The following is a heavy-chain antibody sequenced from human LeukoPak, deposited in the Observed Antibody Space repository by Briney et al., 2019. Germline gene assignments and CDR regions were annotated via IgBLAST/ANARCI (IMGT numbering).Heavy chain of an antibody. Sequence: SETLSLTCTVSGGSISSGGHYWTWIRQHPGKGLEWIAYTHYSGTTYYNPSLKSRVTISLDTSKNQFPLKLSSVTAADTAVYYCARYYFDGSGYSNWFDPWGQGTLVTVSS. D-gene: IGHD3-22*01. J-gene: IGHJ5*02. CDR2: THYSGTT. V-gene: IGHV4-31*03. CDR3: ARYYFDGSGYSNWFDP. CDR1: GGSISSGGHY.